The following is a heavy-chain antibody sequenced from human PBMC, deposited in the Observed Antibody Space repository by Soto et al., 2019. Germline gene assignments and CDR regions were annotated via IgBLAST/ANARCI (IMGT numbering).Heavy chain of an antibody. Sequence: QVQLQESGPGLVKPSQTLSLTCTVSGGSISSGGYYWSWIRQHPGKGLEWIGYIYYSGSTYYNPSLKSRVTISVDTSKNQFPLKLSSVTAADTAVYYCARVYSGYDPDYYYYYYMDVWGKGTTVTVSS. CDR1: GGSISSGGYY. CDR3: ARVYSGYDPDYYYYYYMDV. CDR2: IYYSGST. D-gene: IGHD5-12*01. V-gene: IGHV4-31*03. J-gene: IGHJ6*03.